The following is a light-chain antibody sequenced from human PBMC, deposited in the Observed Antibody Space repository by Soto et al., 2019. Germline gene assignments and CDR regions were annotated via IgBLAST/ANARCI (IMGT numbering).Light chain of an antibody. V-gene: IGLV2-8*01. CDR2: EVN. CDR3: SSYAGSSNV. CDR1: SFNIGSNF. J-gene: IGLJ1*01. Sequence: QSVLTQPPSASGTPGQRITISCSGNSFNIGSNFVYWYQQHPGKAPKLMIYEVNKRPSGVPDRFSGSKSGNTASLTVSGLQAEDEADYYCSSYAGSSNVFGTGTKVTVL.